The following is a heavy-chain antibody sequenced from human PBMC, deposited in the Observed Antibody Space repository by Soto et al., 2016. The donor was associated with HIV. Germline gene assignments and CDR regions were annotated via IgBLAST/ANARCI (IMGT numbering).Heavy chain of an antibody. V-gene: IGHV1-18*01. CDR1: GYSFTIYG. CDR3: ARIAMAGNYFDS. Sequence: QVQLVQSGAEVKKPGASVRVSCKASGYSFTIYGITWVRQAPGQGLEWMGWISGYNANTNYAQKLQGRVTMTTDTSTSTAYMELRSLRSDDTAVYYCARIAMAGNYFDSWGQGTLVTVSS. CDR2: ISGYNANT. D-gene: IGHD6-19*01. J-gene: IGHJ4*02.